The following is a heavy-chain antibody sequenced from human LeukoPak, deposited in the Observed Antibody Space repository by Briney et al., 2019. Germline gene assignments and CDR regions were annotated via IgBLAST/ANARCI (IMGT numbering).Heavy chain of an antibody. J-gene: IGHJ5*02. CDR2: MYYSGDS. Sequence: SETLSLTCNISGVPTTDYYGSWIRLAPRGGLEWIGYMYYSGDSNSNPSLEGRVTMSADTSTNQFSLRLTSVTAADTAIYYCARELPSTGNWFDPWGQGILVTVSS. V-gene: IGHV4-59*01. D-gene: IGHD1-14*01. CDR3: ARELPSTGNWFDP. CDR1: GVPTTDYY.